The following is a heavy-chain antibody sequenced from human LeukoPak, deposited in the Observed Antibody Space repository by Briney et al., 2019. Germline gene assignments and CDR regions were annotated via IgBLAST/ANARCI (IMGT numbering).Heavy chain of an antibody. Sequence: PAQTLSLTCSVSGDSIRSGTYYWSWIRQPAGKGREWLGRIYTSGSTRYNPSLKSRVNISVDTYKNQFSLKLTSVTAADTAVYYCARGGGATRIDSWGQGTLVTVSS. CDR1: GDSIRSGTYY. V-gene: IGHV4-61*02. CDR2: IYTSGST. D-gene: IGHD5-12*01. CDR3: ARGGGATRIDS. J-gene: IGHJ4*02.